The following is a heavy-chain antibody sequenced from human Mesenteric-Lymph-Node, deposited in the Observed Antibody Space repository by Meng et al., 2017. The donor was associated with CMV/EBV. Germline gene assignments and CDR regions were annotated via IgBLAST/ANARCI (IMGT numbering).Heavy chain of an antibody. V-gene: IGHV3-73*01. CDR1: GFTFSGSA. CDR3: TREGGY. CDR2: IRSKANSYAT. J-gene: IGHJ4*02. D-gene: IGHD3-16*01. Sequence: GEPLKISCAASGFTFSGSAMHWVRQASGKGLEWVGRIRSKANSYATAYAASVKGRFTISRDDSKNTAYLQMNSLKTEDTAVYYCTREGGYWGQGTLVTVSS.